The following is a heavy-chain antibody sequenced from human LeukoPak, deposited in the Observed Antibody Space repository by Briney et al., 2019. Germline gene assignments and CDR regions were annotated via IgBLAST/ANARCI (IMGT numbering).Heavy chain of an antibody. Sequence: GASVKVSCKASGYTFTGYYMHWVRQAPGQGLEWMGWINPNSGGTNYAQKFQGRVTMTRDTSISTAYMELSRLRSDDTGVYYCARRNGDYVSEPFDYWGQGTLVTISS. CDR3: ARRNGDYVSEPFDY. J-gene: IGHJ4*02. CDR1: GYTFTGYY. D-gene: IGHD4-17*01. CDR2: INPNSGGT. V-gene: IGHV1-2*02.